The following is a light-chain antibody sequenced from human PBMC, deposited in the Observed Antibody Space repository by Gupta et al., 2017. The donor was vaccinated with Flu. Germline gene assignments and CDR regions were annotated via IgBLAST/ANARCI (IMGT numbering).Light chain of an antibody. V-gene: IGKV1-6*01. J-gene: IGKJ1*01. Sequence: MTQSPSSLSASVGDRVTITCRAGQDIRNDLGWYQQKPGKAPKLLIYTASSLQSGVSSRFSGSGSGTDFTLTISSLQPEDFATYYCLQDYDYPWTFGQGTKVEIK. CDR3: LQDYDYPWT. CDR1: QDIRND. CDR2: TAS.